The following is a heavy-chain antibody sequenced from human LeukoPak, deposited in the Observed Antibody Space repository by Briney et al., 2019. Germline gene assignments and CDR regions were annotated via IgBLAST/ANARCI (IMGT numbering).Heavy chain of an antibody. J-gene: IGHJ4*02. V-gene: IGHV1-18*01. CDR3: ARRESLDY. D-gene: IGHD3-10*01. CDR1: GYTFTSYD. Sequence: ASVTVSCKASGYTFTSYDINWVRQATGQGLEWMGWISAYNGNTNYAQKLQGRVTMTTDTSTSTAYMELRSLRSDDTAVYYCARRESLDYWGQGTLVTVSS. CDR2: ISAYNGNT.